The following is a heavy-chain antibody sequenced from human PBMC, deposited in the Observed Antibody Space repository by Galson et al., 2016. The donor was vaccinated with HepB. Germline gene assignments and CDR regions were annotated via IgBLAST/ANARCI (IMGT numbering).Heavy chain of an antibody. J-gene: IGHJ3*02. Sequence: SETLSLTCTVSGDSINFFYWSWIRQPPGKGLEWIGYIYYSGSTNYNPSLKSRVTISVDTSKNQFSLKLSSVTAADTAVYYCARDGYSFGYGPDIWGQGTMVTVSS. CDR3: ARDGYSFGYGPDI. D-gene: IGHD5-18*01. CDR2: IYYSGST. V-gene: IGHV4-59*01. CDR1: GDSINFFY.